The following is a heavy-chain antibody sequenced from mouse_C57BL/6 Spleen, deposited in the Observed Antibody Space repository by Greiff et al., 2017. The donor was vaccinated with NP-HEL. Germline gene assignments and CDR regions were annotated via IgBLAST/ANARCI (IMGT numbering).Heavy chain of an antibody. D-gene: IGHD1-1*01. CDR1: GYTFTSYW. CDR3: ARGLYYYGSSYYYFDY. V-gene: IGHV1-53*01. CDR2: INPSNGGT. J-gene: IGHJ2*01. Sequence: QVQLQQPGTELVKPGASVKLSCKASGYTFTSYWMHWVKQRPGQGLEWIGNINPSNGGTNYNEKFKSKATLTVDKSSSTAHMQLSSLTSEDSAVYYCARGLYYYGSSYYYFDYWGQGTTLTVSS.